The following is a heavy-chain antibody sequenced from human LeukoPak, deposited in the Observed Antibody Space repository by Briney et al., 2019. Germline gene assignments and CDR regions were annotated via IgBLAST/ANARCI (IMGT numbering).Heavy chain of an antibody. CDR2: IYCIGST. Sequence: PLETLSLTCTVSGGSICGGGYSWSSIRQHPGKGLEWIGYIYCIGSTYYNPSPNNRVTISRDTSKTQFSLKLSSVPAAGTAVYYCATKGPPTDNYGDYYWGQGPLVIVSA. V-gene: IGHV4-31*03. CDR3: ATKGPPTDNYGDYY. J-gene: IGHJ4*02. D-gene: IGHD4-17*01. CDR1: GGSICGGGYS.